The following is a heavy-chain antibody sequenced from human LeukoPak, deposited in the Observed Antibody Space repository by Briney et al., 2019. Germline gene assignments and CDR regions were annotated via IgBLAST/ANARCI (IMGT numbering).Heavy chain of an antibody. CDR2: MNPNSGNT. Sequence: ASVKVSCKASGYTFTSYDINWVRQATGQGLEWMGWMNPNSGNTGYAQKFQGRVTMTRNTSISTAYMELSRLRSDDTAVYYCARVSAESMYYYDSSGYWGLFDYWGQGTLVTVSS. CDR1: GYTFTSYD. D-gene: IGHD3-22*01. J-gene: IGHJ4*02. V-gene: IGHV1-8*01. CDR3: ARVSAESMYYYDSSGYWGLFDY.